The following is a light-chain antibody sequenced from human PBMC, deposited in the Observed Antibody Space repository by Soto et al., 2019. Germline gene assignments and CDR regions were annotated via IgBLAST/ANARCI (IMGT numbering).Light chain of an antibody. J-gene: IGKJ1*01. CDR1: QSISNH. Sequence: DIQMTQSPSSLSASVEDRVIITCRASQSISNHLNWYQQKPGKAPKLLIYASSTLQSGVPSRFSGSGSGTDFTLTISSLQPEDYATYYCQQSYRNPRTFGQGTKVDIK. V-gene: IGKV1-39*01. CDR2: ASS. CDR3: QQSYRNPRT.